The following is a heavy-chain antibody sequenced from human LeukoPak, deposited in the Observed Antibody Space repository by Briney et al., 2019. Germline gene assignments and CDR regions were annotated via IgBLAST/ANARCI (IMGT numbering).Heavy chain of an antibody. CDR1: GGSISTYY. J-gene: IGHJ4*02. Sequence: PSETLSLTCSVSGGSISTYYWSWVRLPPGKGLEWIGYIYNSGSTKYNPSLKSRVTVSVDTSKNQLSLKLSSVTAADTAVYYCARARPDTAMAVDYWAREPWSPSPQ. D-gene: IGHD5-18*01. V-gene: IGHV4-59*01. CDR3: ARARPDTAMAVDY. CDR2: IYNSGST.